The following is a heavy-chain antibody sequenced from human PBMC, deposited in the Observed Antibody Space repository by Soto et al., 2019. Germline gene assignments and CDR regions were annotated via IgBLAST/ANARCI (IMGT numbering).Heavy chain of an antibody. J-gene: IGHJ4*02. V-gene: IGHV1-24*01. Sequence: QVQLVQSGAEVKKPGASVKVSCKVSGYTLTELSLHWVRQAPGKGLEWMGGFDPEDGETIYAQKFQGRVTMTEDTSTDTAYVELSSLRSEDTAVYYCTTGQRPIRFLEWLSRYYFDYWGQGTLVTVSS. D-gene: IGHD3-3*01. CDR1: GYTLTELS. CDR3: TTGQRPIRFLEWLSRYYFDY. CDR2: FDPEDGET.